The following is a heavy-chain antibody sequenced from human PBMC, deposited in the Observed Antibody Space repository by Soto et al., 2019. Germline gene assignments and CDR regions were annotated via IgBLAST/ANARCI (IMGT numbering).Heavy chain of an antibody. Sequence: QVQLQESGPGLVKPSQTLSLTCTVSGGSISSGGYYWSWIRQHPGKGLEWIGYMYYSGSTYYNPSLKSRVTISVDTSKNQFALKLSSVTAADTAVYYCAIGSTSLGMDVWGQGTTVTVSS. CDR3: AIGSTSLGMDV. V-gene: IGHV4-31*03. CDR1: GGSISSGGYY. D-gene: IGHD2-2*01. J-gene: IGHJ6*02. CDR2: MYYSGST.